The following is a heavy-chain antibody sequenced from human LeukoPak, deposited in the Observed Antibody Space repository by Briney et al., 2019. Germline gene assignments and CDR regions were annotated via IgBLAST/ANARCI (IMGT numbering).Heavy chain of an antibody. CDR1: GYTFTSYD. V-gene: IGHV1-8*01. J-gene: IGHJ6*03. Sequence: GASVKVSCKPSGYTFTSYDINWVRQATGQGLEWMGWMNPNSGNTGHAQKFQGRVTMTRNTSISTAYMELNSLRAEDTAVYYCARGVGPGSHPRYSCYYSMDLWGKGTTVTVSS. CDR2: MNPNSGNT. D-gene: IGHD3-10*01. CDR3: ARGVGPGSHPRYSCYYSMDL.